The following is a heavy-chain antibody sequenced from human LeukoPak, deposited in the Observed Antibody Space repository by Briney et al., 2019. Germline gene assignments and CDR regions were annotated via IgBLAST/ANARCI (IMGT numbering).Heavy chain of an antibody. CDR3: AKAVAAAGRFGFDP. Sequence: PSETLSLTCTVSGGSISTYYWSWILQPPGKGLEWIGYIYSSGSTNYNPSLQSRVTISVDTSKNQFSLRLTSVTAADTAVYYCAKAVAAAGRFGFDPWGQGTLVTVSS. D-gene: IGHD6-13*01. J-gene: IGHJ5*02. V-gene: IGHV4-59*01. CDR2: IYSSGST. CDR1: GGSISTYY.